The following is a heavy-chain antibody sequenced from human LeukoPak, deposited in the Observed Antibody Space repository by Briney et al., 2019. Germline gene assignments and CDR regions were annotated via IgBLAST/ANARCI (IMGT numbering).Heavy chain of an antibody. CDR3: TRSVGGYYFFDY. D-gene: IGHD3-22*01. Sequence: GGSLRLSCTASGFTFGDYAMSWVRQAPGKGLEWVGFIRSKAYGGTTEYAASVKGRFTISRDDSKSIACLQMNSLKTEDTAVYYCTRSVGGYYFFDYWGQGTLVTVSS. J-gene: IGHJ4*02. CDR2: IRSKAYGGTT. V-gene: IGHV3-49*04. CDR1: GFTFGDYA.